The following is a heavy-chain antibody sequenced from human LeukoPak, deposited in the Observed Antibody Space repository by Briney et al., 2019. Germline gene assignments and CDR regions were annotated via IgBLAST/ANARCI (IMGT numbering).Heavy chain of an antibody. CDR1: GFTFSNAW. CDR3: ARDVGPYSGSPPDAFDI. Sequence: GGSLRLSCAASGFTFSNAWMSWVRQAPGKGLEWVSYISSGSSTIYYADSVKGRFTISRDNAKNSLYLQMNSLRAEDTAVCYCARDVGPYSGSPPDAFDIWGQGTMVTVSS. J-gene: IGHJ3*02. D-gene: IGHD1-26*01. V-gene: IGHV3-48*01. CDR2: ISSGSSTI.